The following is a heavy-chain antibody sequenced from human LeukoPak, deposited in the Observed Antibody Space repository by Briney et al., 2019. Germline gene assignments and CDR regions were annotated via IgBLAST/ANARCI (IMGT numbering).Heavy chain of an antibody. J-gene: IGHJ6*02. CDR1: GYTFTSYG. CDR2: ISAYNGNT. CDR3: ARGDNYLGYSGYDYGQDYYYYAMDV. D-gene: IGHD5-12*01. V-gene: IGHV1-18*01. Sequence: GASVKVSCKASGYTFTSYGISWVRQAPGQGLEWMGWISAYNGNTNYAQKLQGRVTMTTDTSTSTAYMELRSLRSDDTAVYYCARGDNYLGYSGYDYGQDYYYYAMDVWGQGTTVTLSS.